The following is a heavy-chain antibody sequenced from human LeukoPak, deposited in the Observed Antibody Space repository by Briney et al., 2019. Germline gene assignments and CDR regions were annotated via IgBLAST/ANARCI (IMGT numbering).Heavy chain of an antibody. D-gene: IGHD6-13*01. J-gene: IGHJ5*02. V-gene: IGHV4-34*01. CDR2: INHSGST. CDR1: GGSFSGYY. Sequence: SETLSLTCAVYGGSFSGYYWSWIRQPPGKGLEWIGEINHSGSTNYNPSLKSRVTISVDTSKNQFSLKLSSVTAADTAVYYCARGRGDSSSWYNWFDPWGQGTLVTVSS. CDR3: ARGRGDSSSWYNWFDP.